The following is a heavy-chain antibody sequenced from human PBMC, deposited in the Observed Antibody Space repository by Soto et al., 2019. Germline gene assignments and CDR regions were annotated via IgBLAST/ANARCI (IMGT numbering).Heavy chain of an antibody. V-gene: IGHV3-30-3*01. CDR1: GFTFSSYA. J-gene: IGHJ6*02. Sequence: QVQLVESGGGVVQPGRSLRLSCAASGFTFSSYAMHWVRQAPGKGLEWVAVISYDGSNKYYADSVKGRFTISRDNSKNTRYLQMNSLRAEDTAVYYCARDPPRDYVWGSYRYYGMDVWGQGTTVTVSS. CDR3: ARDPPRDYVWGSYRYYGMDV. CDR2: ISYDGSNK. D-gene: IGHD3-16*02.